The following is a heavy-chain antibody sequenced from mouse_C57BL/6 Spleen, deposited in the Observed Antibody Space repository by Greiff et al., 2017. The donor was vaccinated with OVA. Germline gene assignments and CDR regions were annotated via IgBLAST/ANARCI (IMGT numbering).Heavy chain of an antibody. D-gene: IGHD1-1*01. Sequence: QVQLQQSGAELVMPGASVKLSCKASGYTFTSYWMHWVKQRPGQGLEWIGEIDPSDSYTNYNPKFKGKSTLTVDQSSSTAYMQLSSLTSEDSAVYYCERSSSSSPWFAYWGQGTLVTVSA. V-gene: IGHV1-69*01. CDR1: GYTFTSYW. CDR3: ERSSSSSPWFAY. J-gene: IGHJ3*01. CDR2: IDPSDSYT.